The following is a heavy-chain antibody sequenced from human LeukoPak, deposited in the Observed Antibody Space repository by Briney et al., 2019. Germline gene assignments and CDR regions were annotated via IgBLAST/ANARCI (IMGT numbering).Heavy chain of an antibody. V-gene: IGHV1-8*01. CDR1: GYTFTSYD. Sequence: GASVKVSCKASGYTFTSYDINGVRQATGQGLEWMGWMNPNSGNTGYAQKFQGRVTMTRNTSISTAYMELSSLRSEDTAVYYCARGRRTMVRGVTVYYFDYWGQGTLVTVSS. CDR3: ARGRRTMVRGVTVYYFDY. J-gene: IGHJ4*02. CDR2: MNPNSGNT. D-gene: IGHD3-10*01.